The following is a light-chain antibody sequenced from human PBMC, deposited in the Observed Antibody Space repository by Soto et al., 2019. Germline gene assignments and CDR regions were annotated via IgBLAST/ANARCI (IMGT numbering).Light chain of an antibody. Sequence: QSALTQPPSASGSPGQSVTISCTGTSSDVGAYNYVSWYQQYPAKAPKLIIYEVTKRPSGVPDRFSGSKSGNTASLTVSGLQAEDEADYYCSSYADNNRVFGTGTKVTVL. J-gene: IGLJ1*01. CDR2: EVT. CDR3: SSYADNNRV. V-gene: IGLV2-8*01. CDR1: SSDVGAYNY.